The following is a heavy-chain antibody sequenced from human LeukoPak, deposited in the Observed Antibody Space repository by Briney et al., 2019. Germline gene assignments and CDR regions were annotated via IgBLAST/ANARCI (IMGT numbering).Heavy chain of an antibody. D-gene: IGHD2-2*02. V-gene: IGHV3-23*01. CDR3: AKGFLVVPAAIDLGYYYYYMDV. J-gene: IGHJ6*03. Sequence: GGSLRLSCAASGFSFSSYAMSWVRQAPGKGLEWVSLISPSDSTYYTDSVKGRFTISRDNTKNTLYLQMNSLRAEDTAVYYCAKGFLVVPAAIDLGYYYYYMDVWGKGTTVTVSS. CDR1: GFSFSSYA. CDR2: ISPSDST.